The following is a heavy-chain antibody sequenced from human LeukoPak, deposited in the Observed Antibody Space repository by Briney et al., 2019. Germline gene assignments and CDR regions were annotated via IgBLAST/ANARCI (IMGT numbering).Heavy chain of an antibody. CDR1: GYTFTGYY. D-gene: IGHD2-2*02. CDR3: ARRPARYCSSTSCYTNDY. Sequence: ASVKVSCKASGYTFTGYYMHWVRQAPGQGLEWMGWMNPNSGNTGYAQKFQGRVTITRNTSISTAYMELSSLRSEDTAVYYCARRPARYCSSTSCYTNDYWGQGTLVTVSS. J-gene: IGHJ4*02. CDR2: MNPNSGNT. V-gene: IGHV1-8*02.